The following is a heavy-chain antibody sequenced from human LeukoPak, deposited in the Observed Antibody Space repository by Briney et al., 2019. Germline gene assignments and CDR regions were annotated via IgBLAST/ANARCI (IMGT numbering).Heavy chain of an antibody. D-gene: IGHD1-14*01. CDR2: IKQDGSEK. V-gene: IGHV3-7*01. CDR3: ARMPENNWFDP. CDR1: TFSFNANW. J-gene: IGHJ5*02. Sequence: GGSLRLSCEASTFSFNANWMSWVRQAPGKGLEWVANIKQDGSEKYYVDSVKGRFTISRDNAKNSLYLQMNSLRAEDTAVYYCARMPENNWFDPWGQGTLVTVSS.